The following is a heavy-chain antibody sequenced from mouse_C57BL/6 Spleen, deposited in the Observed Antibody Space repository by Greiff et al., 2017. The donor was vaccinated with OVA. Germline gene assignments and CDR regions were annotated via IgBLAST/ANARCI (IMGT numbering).Heavy chain of an antibody. Sequence: VQLKQSGAELVRPGASVKLSCTASGFNIKDDYMHWVKQRPEQGLEWIGWIDPENGDTEYASKFQGKATITADTSSNTAYLQLSSLTSEDTAVYYCTNYGSFAYWGQGTLVTVSA. V-gene: IGHV14-4*01. CDR2: IDPENGDT. J-gene: IGHJ3*01. CDR1: GFNIKDDY. CDR3: TNYGSFAY. D-gene: IGHD1-1*01.